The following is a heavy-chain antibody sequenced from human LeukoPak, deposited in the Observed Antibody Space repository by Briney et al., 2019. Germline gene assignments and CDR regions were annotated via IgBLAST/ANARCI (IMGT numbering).Heavy chain of an antibody. D-gene: IGHD1-26*01. Sequence: GGTLRLSCAASGFTFSRYGMQWVREAPGKGVERVAFIRYDGSNKYYADSVKGRFTISRDNSKNTLYLQMNSLRAEDTAVYYCAKVKDGIVGAFDYWGQGTLVTVSS. CDR3: AKVKDGIVGAFDY. CDR2: IRYDGSNK. CDR1: GFTFSRYG. J-gene: IGHJ4*02. V-gene: IGHV3-30*02.